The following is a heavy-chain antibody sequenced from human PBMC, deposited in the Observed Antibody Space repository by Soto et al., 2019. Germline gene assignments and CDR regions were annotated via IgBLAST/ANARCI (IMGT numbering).Heavy chain of an antibody. CDR1: GFTFRNYW. V-gene: IGHV3-74*01. J-gene: IGHJ6*02. D-gene: IGHD1-7*01. CDR3: ARRIIGTTTSLDV. Sequence: PGGSLRLSCAASGFTFRNYWMYWVRQAPGKGLVWVSRINSDGSSTIYADSVKGRFTISRDNAKNTLSLQMDSLRVEDTAVYYCARRIIGTTTSLDVWGEGTTVTVS. CDR2: INSDGSST.